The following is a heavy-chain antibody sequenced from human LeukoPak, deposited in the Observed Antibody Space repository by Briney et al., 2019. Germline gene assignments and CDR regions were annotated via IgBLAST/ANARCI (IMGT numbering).Heavy chain of an antibody. CDR2: IYSGGST. CDR3: ARDPTYYDFWSGYPDY. D-gene: IGHD3-3*01. J-gene: IGHJ4*02. CDR1: GFTVSSNY. Sequence: GGSLRLSCAASGFTVSSNYMSRVRQAPGKGLEWVSVIYSGGSTYYADSVKGRFTISRDNSKNTLYLQMNSLRAEDTALYYCARDPTYYDFWSGYPDYWGQGTLVTVSS. V-gene: IGHV3-53*01.